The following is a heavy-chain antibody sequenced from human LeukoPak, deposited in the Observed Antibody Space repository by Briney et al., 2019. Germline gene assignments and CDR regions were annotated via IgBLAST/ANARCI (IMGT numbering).Heavy chain of an antibody. CDR3: ARDEGWLQVIFAFDI. CDR1: GFPFSSYG. CDR2: ISYDGSNK. D-gene: IGHD5-24*01. Sequence: GSLKLSCAASGFPFSSYGMHWVRQAPGKGLEWVAVISYDGSNKYYADSVKGRFTISRDNSKNTLYLQMNSLRAEDTAVYYCARDEGWLQVIFAFDIWGQGTMVTVSS. V-gene: IGHV3-30*03. J-gene: IGHJ3*02.